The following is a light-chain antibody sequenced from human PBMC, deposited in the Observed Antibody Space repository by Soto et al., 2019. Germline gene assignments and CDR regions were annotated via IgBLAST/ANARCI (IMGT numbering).Light chain of an antibody. J-gene: IGKJ2*01. Sequence: DIQMTQSPSTLSASVGDRVTITCRASQSVTGWLAWYQQKPGEAPKLLIYDASTLASGVPSRLSGSGSVTQFTLTISSLQPDDSATYYCQQYHSYSPYTFGQGTKLEIK. CDR3: QQYHSYSPYT. CDR2: DAS. V-gene: IGKV1-5*01. CDR1: QSVTGW.